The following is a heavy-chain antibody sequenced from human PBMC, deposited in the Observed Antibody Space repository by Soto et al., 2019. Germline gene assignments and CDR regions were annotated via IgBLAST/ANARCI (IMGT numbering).Heavy chain of an antibody. Sequence: RRLSCAASGFTFSSYEMNWVRQAPGKGLEWVSYISSSGSTIYYADSVKGRFTISRDNAKNSLYLQMNSLRAEDTAVYYCARETLYDILTGEPYGMDVWGQGTTVTV. J-gene: IGHJ6*02. D-gene: IGHD3-9*01. CDR3: ARETLYDILTGEPYGMDV. V-gene: IGHV3-48*03. CDR2: ISSSGSTI. CDR1: GFTFSSYE.